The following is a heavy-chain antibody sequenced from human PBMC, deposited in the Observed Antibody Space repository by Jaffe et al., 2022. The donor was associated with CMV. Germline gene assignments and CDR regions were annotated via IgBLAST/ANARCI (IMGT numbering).Heavy chain of an antibody. Sequence: QLQLQESGPKLVKPSETLSLACTVSGGSINNGRYNWAWIRQPPGKGLEWVGSLYYTGRTYYSSSLRSRVTISVDTSNNQFSLRLSSVTAADTAVYYCATLKYNFRAGTLSWGAPPPQTGYHDDAMDVWGQGTAVTVSS. CDR3: ATLKYNFRAGTLSWGAPPPQTGYHDDAMDV. CDR2: LYYTGRT. D-gene: IGHD3-10*01. CDR1: GGSINNGRYN. J-gene: IGHJ6*02. V-gene: IGHV4-39*01.